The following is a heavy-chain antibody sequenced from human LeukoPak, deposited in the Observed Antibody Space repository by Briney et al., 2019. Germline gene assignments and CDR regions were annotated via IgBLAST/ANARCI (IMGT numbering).Heavy chain of an antibody. J-gene: IGHJ4*02. Sequence: TGGSLRLSCAASGFTFDDYAMHWVRQAPGKGLEWVSLISGDGGSTYYADSVKGRFTISRDNSKNSLHLQMNSLRTEDTALYYCAKDGSGSYYNVLFDYWGQGTLVTVSS. CDR2: ISGDGGST. D-gene: IGHD3-10*01. CDR3: AKDGSGSYYNVLFDY. CDR1: GFTFDDYA. V-gene: IGHV3-43*02.